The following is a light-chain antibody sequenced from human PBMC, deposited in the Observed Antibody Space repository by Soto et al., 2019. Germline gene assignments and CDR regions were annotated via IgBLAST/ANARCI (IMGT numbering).Light chain of an antibody. CDR2: EVT. CDR3: SSYTSTNHVV. V-gene: IGLV2-14*01. CDR1: SSDVGGYNY. J-gene: IGLJ2*01. Sequence: QSVLTQPASASGSPGQSITISCTGTSSDVGGYNYVSWYQQHPGKAPKLVIYEVTKRPSGVSNRFSGSKSGNTASLTISGLQAEDETDYYCSSYTSTNHVVFGGGTQLTVL.